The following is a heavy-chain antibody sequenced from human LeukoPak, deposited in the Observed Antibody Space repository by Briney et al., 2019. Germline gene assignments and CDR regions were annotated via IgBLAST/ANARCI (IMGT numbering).Heavy chain of an antibody. D-gene: IGHD3-9*01. CDR1: GFTFSSYW. J-gene: IGHJ4*02. V-gene: IGHV3-74*01. CDR3: AMILTGYYSNDY. Sequence: GGSLGLSCAASGFTFSSYWMHWVRQAPGKGLVWVSRINSDGSSTSYADSVKGRFTISRDNAKNTLYLQMNSLRAEDTAVYYCAMILTGYYSNDYWGQGTLVTVSS. CDR2: INSDGSST.